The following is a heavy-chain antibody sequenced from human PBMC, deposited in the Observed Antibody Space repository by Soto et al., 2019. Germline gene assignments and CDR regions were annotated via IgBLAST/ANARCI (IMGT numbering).Heavy chain of an antibody. J-gene: IGHJ4*02. D-gene: IGHD6-13*01. Sequence: GGSLRLSCAASGFTFSNYAMNWVRQAPGKGLEWVSTISSSGGSTYYADSVKGRFTISRDNSKNTLYLQMNSLRAEDTAVYYCAKDSPGYSSSWYEARAEFDYWGQGTLVTVSS. CDR2: ISSSGGST. CDR1: GFTFSNYA. CDR3: AKDSPGYSSSWYEARAEFDY. V-gene: IGHV3-23*01.